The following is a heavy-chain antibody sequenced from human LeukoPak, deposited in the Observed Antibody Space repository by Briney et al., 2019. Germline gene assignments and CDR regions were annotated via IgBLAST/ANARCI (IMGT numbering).Heavy chain of an antibody. CDR1: GFTFSSYG. CDR2: IWYDGSNK. Sequence: GGSLRLSCAASGFTFSSYGMHWVRQAPGKGLEWVAVIWYDGSNKYYADSVKGRFTISRDNSKNTLYLQMNSLRAEDTAVYYCARDLVGATRTFGYWGQGTLVTVSS. J-gene: IGHJ4*02. D-gene: IGHD1-26*01. V-gene: IGHV3-33*01. CDR3: ARDLVGATRTFGY.